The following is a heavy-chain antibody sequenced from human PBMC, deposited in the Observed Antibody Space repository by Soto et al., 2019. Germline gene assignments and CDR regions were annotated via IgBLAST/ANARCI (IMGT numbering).Heavy chain of an antibody. CDR1: GFTFSSNA. V-gene: IGHV3-23*01. CDR3: AKHGGSGYYYTDFGY. Sequence: EVQLLESGGGLVQPGGSLRLSCAASGFTFSSNAMSWVRQAPGKGLEWVSSVCGGGGITDYADSVEGRFTISRDNSKNTLYLQMNSLRVEDTAIYYCAKHGGSGYYYTDFGYWGQGTLVTVSS. D-gene: IGHD3-22*01. J-gene: IGHJ4*02. CDR2: VCGGGGIT.